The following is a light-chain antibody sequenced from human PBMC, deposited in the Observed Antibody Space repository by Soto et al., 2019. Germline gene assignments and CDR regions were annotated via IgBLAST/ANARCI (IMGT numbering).Light chain of an antibody. CDR1: SSDVGAYNY. V-gene: IGLV2-14*03. CDR3: SSYTSSSTWL. Sequence: QSALTQPASVSGSPGQSITISCTGTSSDVGAYNYVSSYQQHPGKAPKLMIYEVSNRPSGVSNRFSGSKSANTASLTISGLQAGDEADYYCSSYTSSSTWLFGGGTKLTVL. J-gene: IGLJ3*02. CDR2: EVS.